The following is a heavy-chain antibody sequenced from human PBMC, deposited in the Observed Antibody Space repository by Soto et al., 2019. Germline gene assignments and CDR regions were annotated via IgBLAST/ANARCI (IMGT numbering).Heavy chain of an antibody. J-gene: IGHJ4*02. CDR2: IYYSGST. CDR3: ARQRTSVVTQAYFDV. CDR1: GATFSGYY. Sequence: PSDTLHLTCAVYGATFSGYYWSWIRQPPGKGLEWIGSIYYSGSTFYNPSLKSRVTISVDTSKNQFSLRLSSVTAADMAVYFCARQRTSVVTQAYFDVWGPGSLVTVSS. D-gene: IGHD2-21*02. V-gene: IGHV4-34*01.